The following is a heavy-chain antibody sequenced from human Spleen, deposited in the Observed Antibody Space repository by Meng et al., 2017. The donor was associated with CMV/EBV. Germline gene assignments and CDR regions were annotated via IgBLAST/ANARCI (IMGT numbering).Heavy chain of an antibody. CDR2: ISRSGTTI. Sequence: GESLKTSCATSGFDVSTNHMTWIRQAPGQGLEWVSYISRSGTTIYYADSVKGRFIISRDNAKKSLYLQMNSLRAEDTAVYYCARESVAAAHAVGYYGMDVWGQGTTVTVSS. J-gene: IGHJ6*02. CDR1: GFDVSTNH. CDR3: ARESVAAAHAVGYYGMDV. D-gene: IGHD2-2*01. V-gene: IGHV3-11*04.